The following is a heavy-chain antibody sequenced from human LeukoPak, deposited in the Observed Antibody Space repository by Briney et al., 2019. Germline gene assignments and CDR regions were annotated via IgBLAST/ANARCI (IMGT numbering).Heavy chain of an antibody. V-gene: IGHV3-53*01. CDR2: IDSGGST. CDR1: GFAVSSND. Sequence: GGSLRLSCAASGFAVSSNDMSWVRQAPAKGLEWISVIDSGGSTYNADSVKGRFTISRDNSKNILYLQMNSLRADDTAVYYCARGSRGFNPWGQGTLVTVSS. CDR3: ARGSRGFNP. J-gene: IGHJ5*02.